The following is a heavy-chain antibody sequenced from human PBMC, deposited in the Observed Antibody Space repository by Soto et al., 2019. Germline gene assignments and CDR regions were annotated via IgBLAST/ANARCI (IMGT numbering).Heavy chain of an antibody. J-gene: IGHJ6*02. D-gene: IGHD6-13*01. Sequence: QVQLVQSGAALKKPGSSVKVSCKASVGTFSSYAISWVLQYPGQGLEWMGGIIPIFGTANYAQKFQGRVTITADEYTSTAYMELSRLRSEDTAVYYCARSEKQLEPYYYYYGMDVWGQGTTVTVSS. CDR2: IIPIFGTA. CDR1: VGTFSSYA. CDR3: ARSEKQLEPYYYYYGMDV. V-gene: IGHV1-69*01.